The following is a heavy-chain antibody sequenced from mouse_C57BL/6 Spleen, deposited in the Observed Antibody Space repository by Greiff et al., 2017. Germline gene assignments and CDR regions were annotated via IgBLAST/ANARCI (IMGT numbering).Heavy chain of an antibody. CDR1: GYTFTSYW. Sequence: QVQLQQPGTELVKPGASVKLSCKASGYTFTSYWMHWVKQRPGQGLEWIGNINPSNGGTNYNEKVKSKATLTVDKSSSTAYMQLSSLTSEDSAVYYCARWDYYGSSYATFIDYWGQGTSLTVSS. D-gene: IGHD1-1*01. V-gene: IGHV1-53*01. J-gene: IGHJ2*02. CDR3: ARWDYYGSSYATFIDY. CDR2: INPSNGGT.